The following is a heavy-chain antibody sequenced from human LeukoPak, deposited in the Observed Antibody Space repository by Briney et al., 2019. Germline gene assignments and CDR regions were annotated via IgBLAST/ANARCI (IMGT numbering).Heavy chain of an antibody. CDR2: IYHSGST. Sequence: KSSETLSLTCAVSGYSISSGYYWGWIRPPPGKGLEWIGIIYHSGSTYYNPSLKSRVTISVDTSKNQFSLKLSSVTAADTAVYYCARHPPSGWAIGYYYYYMDVWGKGTTVTVSS. CDR1: GYSISSGYY. D-gene: IGHD6-19*01. V-gene: IGHV4-38-2*01. J-gene: IGHJ6*03. CDR3: ARHPPSGWAIGYYYYYMDV.